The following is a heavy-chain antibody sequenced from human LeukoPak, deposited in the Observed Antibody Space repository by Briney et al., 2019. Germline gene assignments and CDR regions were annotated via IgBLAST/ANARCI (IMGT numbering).Heavy chain of an antibody. CDR1: GFTFSSYG. CDR2: IWYDGSNK. V-gene: IGHV3-33*08. J-gene: IGHJ4*02. CDR3: ARDGNLPVGYFDY. Sequence: TGGSLRLSCAASGFTFSSYGMHWVRQAPGKGLEWVAVIWYDGSNKYYADSVKGRFTISRDNSKNTLYLQMNSLRAEDTAVYYCARDGNLPVGYFDYWGQGTLVTVSS. D-gene: IGHD1-26*01.